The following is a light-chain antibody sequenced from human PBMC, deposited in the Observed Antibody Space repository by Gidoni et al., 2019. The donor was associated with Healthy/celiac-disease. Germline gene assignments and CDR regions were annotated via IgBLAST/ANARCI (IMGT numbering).Light chain of an antibody. V-gene: IGLV2-8*01. CDR2: EVS. CDR3: SSYAGSNNLV. J-gene: IGLJ1*01. Sequence: QSALTHPPSASGSPGQSVTISCTGTSSDVGGYNYVSWYQQHPGKAPKLMSYEVSKRPLWVPDRFSGSKSGNTASLTVSGLQAEDEADYYGSSYAGSNNLVFGTGTKVTVL. CDR1: SSDVGGYNY.